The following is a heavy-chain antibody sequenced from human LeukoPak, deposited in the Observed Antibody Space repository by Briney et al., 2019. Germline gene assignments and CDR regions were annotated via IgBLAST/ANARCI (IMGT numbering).Heavy chain of an antibody. D-gene: IGHD1-26*01. V-gene: IGHV4-39*07. CDR2: IYDSGST. Sequence: SETLSLTCTVSGGSIRSSYYYWGWIRQPPGKGLEWIGSIYDSGSTYYNPSLKSRVTISVDTSKNQFSLKLSSVTAADTAVYYCARAMTRVGATTFDYWGQGTLVTVSS. J-gene: IGHJ4*02. CDR3: ARAMTRVGATTFDY. CDR1: GGSIRSSYYY.